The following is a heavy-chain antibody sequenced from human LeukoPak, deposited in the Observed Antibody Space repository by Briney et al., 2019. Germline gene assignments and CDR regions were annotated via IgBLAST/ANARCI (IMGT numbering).Heavy chain of an antibody. CDR3: ARSRQASGLFNS. D-gene: IGHD3-10*01. J-gene: IGHJ5*01. CDR1: GYAITSGGFS. Sequence: SQTLSLTCTVSGYAITSGGFSWNWLRQPPGKGLEWIGCIYDRGPAYYNPSLKSRFTISVDRPKNQFFLNVTSLTAADTAVYYCARSRQASGLFNSWGQGTLVVVSS. CDR2: IYDRGPA. V-gene: IGHV4-30-2*01.